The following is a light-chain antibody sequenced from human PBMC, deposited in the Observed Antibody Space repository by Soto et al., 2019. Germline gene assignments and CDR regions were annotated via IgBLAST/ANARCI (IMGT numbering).Light chain of an antibody. V-gene: IGLV2-14*01. CDR3: SSYTSSSTLYV. Sequence: QSVLTQPASVSGSPGQSITISCTGTSSDVGGYNYVSGYQQHPGKAPKLMIYDVSNRPSGVSNRFSGSKSGNTASLTISGLQAVDEADYYCSSYTSSSTLYVFGTGTKVTVL. CDR1: SSDVGGYNY. CDR2: DVS. J-gene: IGLJ1*01.